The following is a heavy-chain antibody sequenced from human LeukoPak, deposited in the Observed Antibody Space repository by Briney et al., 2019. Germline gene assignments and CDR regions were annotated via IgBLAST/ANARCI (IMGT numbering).Heavy chain of an antibody. CDR2: IRYDGSNK. J-gene: IGHJ6*03. CDR1: GFTFSSYG. V-gene: IGHV3-30*02. Sequence: GGSLRLSCAASGFTFSSYGMHWVRQAPGKGLEWVAFIRYDGSNKYYADSVKGRFTISRDSSKNTLYLQMNSLRAEDTAVYYCAKILTVDYDFWSGPLPDYYYYMEVWGKGTTVTVSS. D-gene: IGHD3-3*01. CDR3: AKILTVDYDFWSGPLPDYYYYMEV.